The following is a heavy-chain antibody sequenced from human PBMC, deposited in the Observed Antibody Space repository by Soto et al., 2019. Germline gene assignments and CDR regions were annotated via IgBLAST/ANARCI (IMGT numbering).Heavy chain of an antibody. CDR3: ARDGLSSSSSFDY. CDR2: IYPGDSDT. J-gene: IGHJ4*02. V-gene: IGHV5-51*01. Sequence: GLLMKISWRGAGYSFTNYWIGWMRQMPGKGLEWMGIIYPGDSDTRYSPSFQGQVTFSVDKSISTAYLQWSSLKASDTAMYYCARDGLSSSSSFDYWGQGTLVTVSS. D-gene: IGHD6-6*01. CDR1: GYSFTNYW.